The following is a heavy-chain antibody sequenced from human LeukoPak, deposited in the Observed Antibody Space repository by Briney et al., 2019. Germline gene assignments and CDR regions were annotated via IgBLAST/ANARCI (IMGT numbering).Heavy chain of an antibody. J-gene: IGHJ4*02. CDR2: IYYSGST. D-gene: IGHD6-19*01. V-gene: IGHV4-39*01. CDR3: ARLAGIAVAGPGGHDFDY. Sequence: PSETLSLTCTVSGGSISSSSYYWGWIRQPPGKGLEWIGSIYYSGSTYYNPSLKSRVTISVDTSKNQFSLKLSSVTAADTAVYYCARLAGIAVAGPGGHDFDYWGQGTLVTVSS. CDR1: GGSISSSSYY.